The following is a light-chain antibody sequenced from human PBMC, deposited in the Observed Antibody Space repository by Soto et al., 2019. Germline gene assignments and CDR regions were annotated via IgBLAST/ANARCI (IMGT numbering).Light chain of an antibody. CDR2: AAS. J-gene: IGKJ5*01. CDR1: QGISSY. Sequence: DNQLTHPPAVLSASIGARVTITCRASQGISSYLAWYQQKPGKAPKLLIYAASTLQSGVPSRFSGSGSGTEFTLTISSLQPEDFATYYCQQLNSYPRTFGQVTRLEIK. CDR3: QQLNSYPRT. V-gene: IGKV1-9*01.